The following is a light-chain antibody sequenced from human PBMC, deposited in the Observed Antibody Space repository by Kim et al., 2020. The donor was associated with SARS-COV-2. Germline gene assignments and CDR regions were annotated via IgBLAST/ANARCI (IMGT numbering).Light chain of an antibody. CDR2: AAS. CDR1: QDISSW. J-gene: IGKJ5*01. CDR3: QQANSFPFT. Sequence: DIQMTQSPSSVSASVGDRVTITCRASQDISSWLAWYQQKPGKAPKLLIYAASSLQSGVPSRFSGSGSGTDFTLTISSLQPEDFAAYFCQQANSFPFTFGQGTRLEIK. V-gene: IGKV1-12*02.